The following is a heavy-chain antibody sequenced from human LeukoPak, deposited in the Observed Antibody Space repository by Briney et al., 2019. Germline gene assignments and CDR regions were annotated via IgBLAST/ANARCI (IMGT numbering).Heavy chain of an antibody. V-gene: IGHV3-48*03. D-gene: IGHD2-21*02. CDR1: GFTFSSYE. J-gene: IGHJ4*02. CDR3: ARDGLRRPPTPYCGGDCPLDY. CDR2: ISSSGSTI. Sequence: GGSLRLSCAASGFTFSSYEMNWVRQAPGKGLEWVSYISSSGSTIYYADSVKGRFTISRDNAKNSLYLQMNSLRAEDTAMYYCARDGLRRPPTPYCGGDCPLDYWGQGTLVSVSS.